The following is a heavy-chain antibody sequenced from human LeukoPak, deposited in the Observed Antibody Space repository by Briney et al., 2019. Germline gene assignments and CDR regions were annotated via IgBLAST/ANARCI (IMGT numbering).Heavy chain of an antibody. CDR3: ARVKGTYFDY. J-gene: IGHJ4*02. CDR1: GFPLSSYS. D-gene: IGHD1-1*01. V-gene: IGHV3-48*01. CDR2: ISASGSNI. Sequence: GESLRLSCTVSGFPLSSYSMNWFRQAPGKGLEWVAYISASGSNIYYVDSVMGRFTVSRDNPKSSLFLQMNSPRAEDTAVYYCARVKGTYFDYWGQGALVTVSS.